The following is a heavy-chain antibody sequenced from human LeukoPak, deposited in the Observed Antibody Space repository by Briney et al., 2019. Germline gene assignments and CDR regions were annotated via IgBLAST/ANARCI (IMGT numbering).Heavy chain of an antibody. J-gene: IGHJ4*02. V-gene: IGHV3-66*01. Sequence: GGSLRLSCAASGFTFSSYSMNWVRQAPGKGLEWVSVIYSGGDTYYAGSVKGRFTISRDNSKNTLYLQMNSLRAEDTAVYYCARDVGKIGVAGGFWGQGTLVTVSS. D-gene: IGHD6-19*01. CDR1: GFTFSSYS. CDR2: IYSGGDT. CDR3: ARDVGKIGVAGGF.